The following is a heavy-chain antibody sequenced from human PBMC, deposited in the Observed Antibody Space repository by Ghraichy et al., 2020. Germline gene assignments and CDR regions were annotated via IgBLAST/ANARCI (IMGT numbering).Heavy chain of an antibody. Sequence: SQTLSLTCTVSGDSISSSSYYWGWIRQPPGKGLEWIGSIYYSGSTYYNPSLKSRVTISVDTSKNQFSLKLSSVTAADTAVYYCAKHGNRKYYFDYWGQGTLVTVSS. CDR1: GDSISSSSYY. D-gene: IGHD3-16*02. CDR2: IYYSGST. CDR3: AKHGNRKYYFDY. J-gene: IGHJ4*02. V-gene: IGHV4-39*01.